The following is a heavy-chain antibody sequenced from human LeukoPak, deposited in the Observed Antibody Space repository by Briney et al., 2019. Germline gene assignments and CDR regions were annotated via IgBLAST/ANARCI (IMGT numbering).Heavy chain of an antibody. CDR2: ISYDGSNK. CDR1: GFTLSSYA. D-gene: IGHD3-22*01. Sequence: GRSLRLSCAASGFTLSSYAMHWVRQAPGKGLEWVAVISYDGSNKYYADSVKGRFTISRDNSKNTLYLQMNSLRAEDTAVYYCARDLYYYDSSGYQYYYYYYGMDVWGQGTTVTVSS. V-gene: IGHV3-30-3*01. CDR3: ARDLYYYDSSGYQYYYYYYGMDV. J-gene: IGHJ6*02.